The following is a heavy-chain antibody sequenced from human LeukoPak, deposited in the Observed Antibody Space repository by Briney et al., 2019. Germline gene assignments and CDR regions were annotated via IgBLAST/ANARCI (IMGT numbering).Heavy chain of an antibody. Sequence: SETLSLTCTVSGGSISSGGYYWSWIRQHPGKGLERIGYIYYSGSTYYNPSLKSRVTISVDTSKNQFSLKLSSVTAADTAVYYCARKVGCSGGSCYSFATLPWFDPWGQGTLVTVSS. CDR2: IYYSGST. J-gene: IGHJ5*02. CDR1: GGSISSGGYY. CDR3: ARKVGCSGGSCYSFATLPWFDP. V-gene: IGHV4-31*03. D-gene: IGHD2-15*01.